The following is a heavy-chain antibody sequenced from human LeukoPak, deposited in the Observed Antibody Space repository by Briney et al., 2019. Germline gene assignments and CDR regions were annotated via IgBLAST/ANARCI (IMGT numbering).Heavy chain of an antibody. V-gene: IGHV4-59*11. J-gene: IGHJ4*02. CDR3: ARDLTAAGYFDF. Sequence: PSETLSLSCTVSGDSITSLYWTWIRQPPGKGLEWIGYIYHSGSTNYNPSLKSRVTISVDTSKSQFSLKLSSVTTADTAVYYCARDLTAAGYFDFWSQGTVVTVSS. CDR1: GDSITSLY. CDR2: IYHSGST. D-gene: IGHD6-13*01.